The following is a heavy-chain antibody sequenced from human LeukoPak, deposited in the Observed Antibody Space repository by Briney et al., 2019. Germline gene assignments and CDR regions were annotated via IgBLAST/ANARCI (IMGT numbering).Heavy chain of an antibody. CDR3: AGTITPDYGGADAFDI. CDR2: ISAYNGNT. J-gene: IGHJ3*02. CDR1: GYTFTSYG. Sequence: ASVKVSCKASGYTFTSYGISWVRQAPGQGLEWMGWISAYNGNTNYARKLQGRVTMTTDTSTSTAYMELRSLRSDDTAVYYCAGTITPDYGGADAFDIWGQGTMVTVSS. V-gene: IGHV1-18*01. D-gene: IGHD4-23*01.